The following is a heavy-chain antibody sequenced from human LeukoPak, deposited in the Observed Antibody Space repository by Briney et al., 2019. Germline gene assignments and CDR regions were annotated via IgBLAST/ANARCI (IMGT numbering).Heavy chain of an antibody. CDR1: GFTFSSYG. J-gene: IGHJ4*02. CDR3: AKEGSGSWYLAYFGY. D-gene: IGHD6-13*01. CDR2: ISYDGSNK. V-gene: IGHV3-30*18. Sequence: GGSLRLSCAASGFTFSSYGMHWVRQAPGKGLEWVAVISYDGSNKYYADSVKGRFTISRDNSKNTLYLQMNSLRAEDTAVYYCAKEGSGSWYLAYFGYWGQGTLVTVSS.